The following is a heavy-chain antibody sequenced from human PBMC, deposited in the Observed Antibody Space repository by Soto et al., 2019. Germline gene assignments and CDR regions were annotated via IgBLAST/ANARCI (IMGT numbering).Heavy chain of an antibody. V-gene: IGHV1-18*01. J-gene: IGHJ5*01. CDR3: SKNGTTWFAS. Sequence: QVQLVQSGPELKKPGASVKVSCKTSGYSFHNSGISWVRQAPGQGLEWMGWISVFNGYAHYAQKFQGRVIMTADTRTSTAYMELRGLGSDDTAMYYCSKNGTTWFASWGQGTPVTVSS. CDR2: ISVFNGYA. D-gene: IGHD2-2*01. CDR1: GYSFHNSG.